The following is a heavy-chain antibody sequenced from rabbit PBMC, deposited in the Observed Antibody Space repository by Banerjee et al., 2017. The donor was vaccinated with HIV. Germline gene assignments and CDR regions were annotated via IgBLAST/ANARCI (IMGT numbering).Heavy chain of an antibody. V-gene: IGHV1S40*01. Sequence: QSLEESGGDLVKPGASLTLTCTASGFSFSSSYYMCWVRQAPGKGLEWIACIAAGSSGNTYYASWVNGQFTISKTSSTTGTLQMTILTAADTATYFCARGTTGYGAGVTYFVLWGPGTLVTVS. CDR1: GFSFSSSYY. J-gene: IGHJ4*01. CDR3: ARGTTGYGAGVTYFVL. D-gene: IGHD7-1*01. CDR2: IAAGSSGNT.